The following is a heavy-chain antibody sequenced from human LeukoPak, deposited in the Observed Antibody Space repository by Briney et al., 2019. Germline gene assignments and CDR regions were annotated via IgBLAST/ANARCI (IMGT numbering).Heavy chain of an antibody. Sequence: GGSLRLSCAASGFTFSSYGMHWVRQAPGKGLEWVAVISYDGSNKYYADSVKGRFTISRDNSKNTLYLQMNSLRAEDTAVYYCARGTYYDSEDYWGQGTLVTVSS. D-gene: IGHD3-22*01. CDR2: ISYDGSNK. V-gene: IGHV3-30*03. CDR3: ARGTYYDSEDY. J-gene: IGHJ4*02. CDR1: GFTFSSYG.